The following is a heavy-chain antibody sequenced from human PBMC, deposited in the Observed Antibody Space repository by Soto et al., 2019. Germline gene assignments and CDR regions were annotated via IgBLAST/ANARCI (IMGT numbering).Heavy chain of an antibody. D-gene: IGHD2-21*02. CDR2: IYYSWST. CDR1: VGSISSSSYY. V-gene: IGHV4-39*01. Sequence: PSETLSLTCTVSVGSISSSSYYWGWIRHPPGKGLEGIGSIYYSWSTYYNPSLKSRVTISVDTSKNQFSLKLSSVTAADTAVYYCARHNANLEYCGGDCWELDPWGQGTLVTLSS. CDR3: ARHNANLEYCGGDCWELDP. J-gene: IGHJ5*02.